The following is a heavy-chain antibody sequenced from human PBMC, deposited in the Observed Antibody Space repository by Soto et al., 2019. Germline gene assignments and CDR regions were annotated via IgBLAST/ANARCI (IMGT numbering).Heavy chain of an antibody. CDR2: ISYDGSNK. CDR1: GFTFSSYG. D-gene: IGHD2-15*01. Sequence: GGSLRLSCAASGFTFSSYGMHWVRQAPGKGLEWVAVISYDGSNKYYADSVKGRFTISRDNSKNTLYLQMDSLRAEDTAVYYCVKFFWVWVYCSGGSCYYGMDVWGQGTTDTVSS. CDR3: VKFFWVWVYCSGGSCYYGMDV. J-gene: IGHJ6*02. V-gene: IGHV3-30*18.